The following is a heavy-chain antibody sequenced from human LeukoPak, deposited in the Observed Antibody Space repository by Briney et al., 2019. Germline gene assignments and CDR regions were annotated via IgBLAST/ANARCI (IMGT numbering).Heavy chain of an antibody. J-gene: IGHJ4*02. Sequence: GGSLRLSCVPSGFPFSDFSVSWVRQAPGKGLEWISITNSGGTSTYYAESVKGRFTISRDNSKNTLYLQMSSLRVEDTAVYYCAKQSYARSLGEGGPGTLVSVSS. CDR2: TNSGGTST. D-gene: IGHD2-8*01. V-gene: IGHV3-23*01. CDR3: AKQSYARSLGE. CDR1: GFPFSDFS.